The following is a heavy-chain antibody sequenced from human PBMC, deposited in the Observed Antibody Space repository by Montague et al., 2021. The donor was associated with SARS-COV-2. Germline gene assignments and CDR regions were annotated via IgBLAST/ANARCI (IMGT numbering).Heavy chain of an antibody. CDR3: AKDPFYDLWSGYYFDY. J-gene: IGHJ4*02. V-gene: IGHV3-23*03. CDR2: IYSGCRGT. Sequence: SLRLSCAASGFTFNNYAMSWVRQAPGKGLEWVSIIYSGCRGTYDXDSXKGLFTISRDNSKNTLYLQLNSLRAEATAVSYCAKDPFYDLWSGYYFDYWGQGTLVTVSS. CDR1: GFTFNNYA. D-gene: IGHD3-3*01.